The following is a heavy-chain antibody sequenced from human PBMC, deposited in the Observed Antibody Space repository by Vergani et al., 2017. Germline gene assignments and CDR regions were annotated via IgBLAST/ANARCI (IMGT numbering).Heavy chain of an antibody. CDR1: GFTFSSYA. Sequence: VQLVESGGGVVQPGRSLRLSCAASGFTFSSYAMHWVRQAPGKGLEWVAVISYDGSNKYYADSVKGRFTISRDNSKNTLYLQMNSLRAEDTAVYYCARGRRGPAAGTRIDYWGQGTLVTVSS. J-gene: IGHJ4*02. CDR3: ARGRRGPAAGTRIDY. CDR2: ISYDGSNK. V-gene: IGHV3-30*04. D-gene: IGHD6-13*01.